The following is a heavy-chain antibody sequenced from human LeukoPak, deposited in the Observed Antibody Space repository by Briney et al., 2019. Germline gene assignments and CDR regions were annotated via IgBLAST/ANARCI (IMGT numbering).Heavy chain of an antibody. D-gene: IGHD6-19*01. CDR1: GFTFGDYA. CDR3: TRDLAGTLGYYYGMDV. J-gene: IGHJ6*02. Sequence: GSLRLSCTASGFTFGDYAMSWFRQAPGKGLEWVGFIRSKVYGATTEYAASVKGRFTISRDDSKSIAYLQMNSLKTEDTAVYYCTRDLAGTLGYYYGMDVWGQGTTVTVSS. CDR2: IRSKVYGATT. V-gene: IGHV3-49*03.